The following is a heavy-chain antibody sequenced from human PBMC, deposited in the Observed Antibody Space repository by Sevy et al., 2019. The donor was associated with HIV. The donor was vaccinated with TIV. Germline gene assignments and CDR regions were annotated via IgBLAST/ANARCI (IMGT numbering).Heavy chain of an antibody. D-gene: IGHD3-3*01. CDR3: ARGQLLQFLEWPSYGLDV. Sequence: GGSLRLSCAVSGFTFSSHWMFWVRQAPGKGLVWVSHINSHGTITNYADSVKGRFAISRDNTKNTIYLQMKSLRAEDTAVYYCARGQLLQFLEWPSYGLDVWGQGTTVTVSS. V-gene: IGHV3-74*01. J-gene: IGHJ6*02. CDR1: GFTFSSHW. CDR2: INSHGTIT.